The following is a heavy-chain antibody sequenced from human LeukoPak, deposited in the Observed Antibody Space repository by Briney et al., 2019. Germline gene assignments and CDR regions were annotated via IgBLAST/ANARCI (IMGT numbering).Heavy chain of an antibody. J-gene: IGHJ5*02. CDR3: ARVNTPEDPGYCSSTSCSNLNWFDP. CDR2: IGAYNGNT. Sequence: ASVTDSCTASGYTFTSYGISWVRQAPGQGLEWMGWIGAYNGNTNYAQKLQGRVTMTTDTSTSTAYMELSSLRSDDTAVYYCARVNTPEDPGYCSSTSCSNLNWFDPWGQGALGTVSS. V-gene: IGHV1-18*01. D-gene: IGHD2-2*01. CDR1: GYTFTSYG.